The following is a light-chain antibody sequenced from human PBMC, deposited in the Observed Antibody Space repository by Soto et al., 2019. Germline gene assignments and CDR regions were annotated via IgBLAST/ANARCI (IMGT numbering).Light chain of an antibody. J-gene: IGLJ1*01. CDR2: DVS. Sequence: QSALTQPPSASGSPGQSVTISCTGTSSDVGGYNYVSWYQQRPGKAPKLIIYDVSKPPAGVPYCFSGSKSGNTASLTVSGLQAEDEADYYCRSYAGSNSVLGTGTKLTVL. V-gene: IGLV2-8*01. CDR3: RSYAGSNSV. CDR1: SSDVGGYNY.